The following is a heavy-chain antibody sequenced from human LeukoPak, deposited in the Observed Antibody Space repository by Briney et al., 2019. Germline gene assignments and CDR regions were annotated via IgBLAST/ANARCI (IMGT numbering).Heavy chain of an antibody. CDR3: ARAGYCSSTSCSLKY. CDR2: ISYDGSNK. Sequence: GRSLRLSCAASGFTFSSYAMHWVRQAPGKGLEWVAVISYDGSNKYYADSVKGRLTISRDNSKNTLYLQMNSLRAEDTAVYYCARAGYCSSTSCSLKYWGQGTLVTVSS. V-gene: IGHV3-30-3*01. CDR1: GFTFSSYA. J-gene: IGHJ4*02. D-gene: IGHD2-2*01.